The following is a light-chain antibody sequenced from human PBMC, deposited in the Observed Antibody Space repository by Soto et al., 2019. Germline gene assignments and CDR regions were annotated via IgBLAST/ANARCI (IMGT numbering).Light chain of an antibody. J-gene: IGKJ1*01. CDR2: GES. CDR1: QSVSGNN. Sequence: VLTQSPGTLSVSPGERATLSCRAGQSVSGNNLAWYQKKPGRPPRLLIYGESSRASGVPDRFSGSGSGTNFTLTINRMEPEDFAVYYCQQCDGTSWTFGQGTKVDIK. CDR3: QQCDGTSWT. V-gene: IGKV3-20*01.